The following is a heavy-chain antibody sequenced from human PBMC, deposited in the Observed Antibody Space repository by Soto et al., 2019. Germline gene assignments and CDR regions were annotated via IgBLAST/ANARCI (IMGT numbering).Heavy chain of an antibody. CDR1: GFTFSSYG. V-gene: IGHV3-30*18. J-gene: IGHJ4*02. Sequence: QVQLVESGGGVVQPGRSLRLSCAASGFTFSSYGMHWVRQAPGKGLEWVAVISYDGSNKYYVDSVKGRFTISRDNSKNTLYLQMNSLRAEDTAVYYCAKVLRFGGVIGDFDYWGQGTLVTVSS. D-gene: IGHD3-16*02. CDR2: ISYDGSNK. CDR3: AKVLRFGGVIGDFDY.